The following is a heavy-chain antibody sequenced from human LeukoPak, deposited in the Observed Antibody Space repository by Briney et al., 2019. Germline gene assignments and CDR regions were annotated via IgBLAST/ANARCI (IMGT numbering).Heavy chain of an antibody. D-gene: IGHD6-6*01. J-gene: IGHJ4*02. Sequence: GGSLRLSCAASGFTFSSYAMSWVRQAPGKGLEWVSAISGSGGSTYYADSVKGRFTISRDNSKNTLYLQMNSLRAEDTAVYYCAKDQPPYSSSSRYFGYWGQGTLVTVSS. CDR2: ISGSGGST. CDR3: AKDQPPYSSSSRYFGY. V-gene: IGHV3-23*01. CDR1: GFTFSSYA.